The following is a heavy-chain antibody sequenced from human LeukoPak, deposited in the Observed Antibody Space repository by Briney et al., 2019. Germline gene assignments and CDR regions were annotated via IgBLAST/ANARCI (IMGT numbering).Heavy chain of an antibody. V-gene: IGHV3-7*01. Sequence: GGSLRLSCAASGFTFSSYWMSWVRQAPGKGLEWVANIKQDGSEKNYVDSVEGRFTISRDNAKNSLYLQMNSLRVEDTAVYYCARQELIGDWFDPWGQGTLVTVSS. CDR3: ARQELIGDWFDP. CDR2: IKQDGSEK. J-gene: IGHJ5*02. D-gene: IGHD1-26*01. CDR1: GFTFSSYW.